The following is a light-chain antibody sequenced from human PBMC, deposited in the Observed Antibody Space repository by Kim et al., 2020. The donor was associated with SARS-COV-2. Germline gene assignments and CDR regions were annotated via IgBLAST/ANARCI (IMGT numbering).Light chain of an antibody. CDR1: QSVSSY. Sequence: EIVLTQSPATLSLSPGERATLSCRASQSVSSYLAWYQQKPGQAPRLLIYDASQRAPGIPARFSGSGSGTDFTLTISSLEPDDFAVYYCQQRTDWPLTFGGGTKVDFK. CDR2: DAS. J-gene: IGKJ4*01. CDR3: QQRTDWPLT. V-gene: IGKV3-11*01.